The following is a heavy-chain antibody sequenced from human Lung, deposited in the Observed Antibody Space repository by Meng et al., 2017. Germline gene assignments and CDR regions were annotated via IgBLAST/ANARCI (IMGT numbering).Heavy chain of an antibody. Sequence: QVQLQESGPGLVKPSGTLSLTCTVSGDSISSDIWWSWVRQPPGKGLEWIGEVYHRGDTNYNPSLKNRVDISVDKSKNQFYLSLFSVTAADTAVYYCGRDQGRELINHWGQGTLVTVSS. J-gene: IGHJ4*02. D-gene: IGHD1-7*01. CDR3: GRDQGRELINH. V-gene: IGHV4-4*02. CDR2: VYHRGDT. CDR1: GDSISSDIW.